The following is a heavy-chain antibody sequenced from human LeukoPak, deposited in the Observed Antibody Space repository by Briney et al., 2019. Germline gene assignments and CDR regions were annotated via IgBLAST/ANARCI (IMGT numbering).Heavy chain of an antibody. V-gene: IGHV1-18*01. CDR3: AGGGTRAYYYDSSGYSD. J-gene: IGHJ4*02. D-gene: IGHD3-22*01. Sequence: GASVKVSCKASGYTFTSYGISWVRQAPGQGLEWMGWISAYNGNTNYAQKLQGRVTMTTDTSTSTAYMELRSLRSDDTAVYYCAGGGTRAYYYDSSGYSDWGQGTLVTVSS. CDR2: ISAYNGNT. CDR1: GYTFTSYG.